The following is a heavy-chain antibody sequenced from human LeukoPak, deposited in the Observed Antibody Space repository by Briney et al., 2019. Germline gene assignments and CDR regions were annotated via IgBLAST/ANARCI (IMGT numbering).Heavy chain of an antibody. V-gene: IGHV4-34*01. Sequence: PSETLSLTCAVYGGSFSGYYWSWIRQPPGKGLEWIGEINHSGRTNYNPSLKSRVTISVDTSKNQFSLKLSSVTAADTAVYYCAAPGEEFQKQFDYWGQGTLVTVSS. CDR2: INHSGRT. CDR1: GGSFSGYY. J-gene: IGHJ4*02. D-gene: IGHD1-1*01. CDR3: AAPGEEFQKQFDY.